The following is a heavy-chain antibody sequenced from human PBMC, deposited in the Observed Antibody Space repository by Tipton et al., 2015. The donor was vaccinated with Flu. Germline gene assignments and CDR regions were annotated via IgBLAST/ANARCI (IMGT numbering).Heavy chain of an antibody. V-gene: IGHV4-59*01. Sequence: TLSLTCTVSGGSISSYYWSWIRQSPGKGLEWIGYIYSSANTNYNPSLKSRVTISVDTSKNQFSLRLSSVTSADTAVYYCARDLRWELHAFDLWGQGTMVTVSS. J-gene: IGHJ3*01. CDR2: IYSSANT. CDR3: ARDLRWELHAFDL. CDR1: GGSISSYY. D-gene: IGHD1-26*01.